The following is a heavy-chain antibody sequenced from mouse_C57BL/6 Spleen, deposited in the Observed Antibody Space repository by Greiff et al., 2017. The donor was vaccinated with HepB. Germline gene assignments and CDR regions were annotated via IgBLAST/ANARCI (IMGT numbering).Heavy chain of an antibody. Sequence: QVQLQQSGAELAKPGASVKLSCKASGYTFTSYWMHWVKQRPGQGLEWIGYINPSSGYTKYNQKFKDKATLTADKSTSTAYMQLSSLTYEDSAVYYAARYYGSSLWTMDYWGQGTSVTVSS. J-gene: IGHJ4*01. D-gene: IGHD1-1*01. CDR2: INPSSGYT. V-gene: IGHV1-7*01. CDR3: ARYYGSSLWTMDY. CDR1: GYTFTSYW.